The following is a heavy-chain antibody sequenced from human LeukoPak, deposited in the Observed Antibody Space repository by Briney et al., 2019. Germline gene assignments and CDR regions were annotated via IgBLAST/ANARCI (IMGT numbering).Heavy chain of an antibody. V-gene: IGHV3-30-3*01. CDR1: GFTFSSYA. CDR2: ISYDGSNK. J-gene: IGHJ4*01. D-gene: IGHD1-26*01. CDR3: AREGSSGSYLFDY. Sequence: GGSLRLSCAASGFTFSSYAMHWVRQAPGKGLEWVAVISYDGSNKYYADSVKGRFTISRDNSKNTLYLQMNSLRAEDTAVYYCAREGSSGSYLFDYWGHGTLVTVSS.